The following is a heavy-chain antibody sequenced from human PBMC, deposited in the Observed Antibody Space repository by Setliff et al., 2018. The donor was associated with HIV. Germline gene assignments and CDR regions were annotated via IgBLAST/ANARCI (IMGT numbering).Heavy chain of an antibody. CDR2: IYYSGNT. V-gene: IGHV4-39*01. CDR3: ARLGRPYSGQGWFDP. CDR1: GDSIFTSTYY. Sequence: SETLSLTCSVSGDSIFTSTYYRGWIRQPPGKRLEWIGSIYYSGNTYYNPSLKSRVTISVDTSKNQFFLNLSSVTATDSAVYYCARLGRPYSGQGWFDPWGQGTLVTVSS. D-gene: IGHD5-12*01. J-gene: IGHJ5*02.